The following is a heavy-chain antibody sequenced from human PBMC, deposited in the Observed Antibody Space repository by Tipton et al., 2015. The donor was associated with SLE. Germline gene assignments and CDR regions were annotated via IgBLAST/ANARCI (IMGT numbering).Heavy chain of an antibody. Sequence: TLSLTCAVYGGSFSGYYWSWIRQPPGKGLEWIGYIYYSGSTNYNPSLKSRVTISVDTSKNQFSLKLSSVTAADTAVYYCAREPNIASGYWCPGTLFTVSS. D-gene: IGHD2/OR15-2a*01. CDR2: IYYSGST. CDR1: GGSFSGYY. J-gene: IGHJ4*02. V-gene: IGHV4-59*01. CDR3: AREPNIASGY.